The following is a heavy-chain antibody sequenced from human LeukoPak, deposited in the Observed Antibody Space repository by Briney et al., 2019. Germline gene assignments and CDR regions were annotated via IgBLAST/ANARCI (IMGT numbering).Heavy chain of an antibody. CDR1: GFTFSDYY. D-gene: IGHD1-26*01. J-gene: IGHJ4*02. CDR3: ARVARIVGATSLDY. CDR2: ISSSGSTI. Sequence: KPGGSLRLSCAASGFTFSDYYMSWIRQAPGKGLEWVSYISSSGSTISYAASVKGRFTVSRDNAKNSLYLQMSSLRAEDTAVYYCARVARIVGATSLDYWGQGTLVTVSS. V-gene: IGHV3-11*01.